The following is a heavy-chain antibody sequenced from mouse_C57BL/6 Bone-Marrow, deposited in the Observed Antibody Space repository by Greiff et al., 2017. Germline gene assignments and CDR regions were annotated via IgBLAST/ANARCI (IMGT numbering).Heavy chain of an antibody. V-gene: IGHV1-52*01. CDR1: GYTFTSYW. J-gene: IGHJ1*03. Sequence: VQLQQPGAELVRPGSSVKLSCKASGYTFTSYWMHWVKQRPIQGLEWIGNIDPSDSETHYNQKFKDKATLTVDKSSSTAYMQLSSLTSEDSAVYYCARVITTVVAHWYFDVWGTGTTVTVSS. CDR2: IDPSDSET. CDR3: ARVITTVVAHWYFDV. D-gene: IGHD1-1*01.